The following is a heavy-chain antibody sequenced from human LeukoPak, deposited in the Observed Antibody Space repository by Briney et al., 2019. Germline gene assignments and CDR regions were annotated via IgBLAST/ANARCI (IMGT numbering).Heavy chain of an antibody. CDR1: GGSISSSSYY. V-gene: IGHV4-39*07. J-gene: IGHJ4*02. CDR2: IYYSGST. D-gene: IGHD6-19*01. Sequence: SETLSLTCTVSGGSISSSSYYWGWIRQPPGKGLEWIGSIYYSGSTYYNPSLKSRVTISVDTSKNQFSLKLSSVTAADTAVYYCARGGIGSSGWCYFDYWGQGTLVTVSS. CDR3: ARGGIGSSGWCYFDY.